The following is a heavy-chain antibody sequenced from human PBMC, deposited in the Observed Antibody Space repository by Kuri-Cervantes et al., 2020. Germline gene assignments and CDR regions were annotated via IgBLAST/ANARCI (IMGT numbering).Heavy chain of an antibody. CDR1: GFTFSSYG. CDR2: ISYDGSNK. J-gene: IGHJ4*02. D-gene: IGHD5-24*01. V-gene: IGHV3-30*03. CDR3: ARAGFEMATIYYFDY. Sequence: GESLKISCAASGFTFSSYGMHWVRQAPGKGLEWVAVISYDGSNKYYADSVKGRFTISRDNSKNTLYLQMNSPRAEDTAVYYCARAGFEMATIYYFDYWGQGTLVTVSS.